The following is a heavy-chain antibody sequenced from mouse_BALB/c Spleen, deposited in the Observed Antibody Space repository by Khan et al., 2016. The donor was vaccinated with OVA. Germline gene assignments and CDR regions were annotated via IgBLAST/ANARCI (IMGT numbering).Heavy chain of an antibody. V-gene: IGHV5-17*02. D-gene: IGHD2-1*01. CDR2: ISSGSSTI. CDR3: ARSGGNFHWYFDV. Sequence: EVQGVESGGGLVQPGGSRKLSCAASGFTFSSFGMHWVRQAPKKGLEWVAYISSGSSTIYYVDTVKGRFTISRDSPKNTLFLQMTRLRSEDTARYYCARSGGNFHWYFDVWGAGTSVTVSS. J-gene: IGHJ1*01. CDR1: GFTFSSFG.